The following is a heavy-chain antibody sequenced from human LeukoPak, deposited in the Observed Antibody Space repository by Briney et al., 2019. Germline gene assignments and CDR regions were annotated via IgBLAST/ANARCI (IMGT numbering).Heavy chain of an antibody. CDR2: NNERGDYT. D-gene: IGHD1-26*01. CDR3: VRDLGGRSGH. V-gene: IGHV3-23*01. J-gene: IGHJ4*02. Sequence: PGGSLRLSCVASGFTFSSYAMSWVRQAPGRGPEWVSGNNERGDYTYYADSVKGRFTIFRDNAKNTLYLQMNSLRAEDTAVYYCVRDLGGRSGHWGQGTLVTVSS. CDR1: GFTFSSYA.